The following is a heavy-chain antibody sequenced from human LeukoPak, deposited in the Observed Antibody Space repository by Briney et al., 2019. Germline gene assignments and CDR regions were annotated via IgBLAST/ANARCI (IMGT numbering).Heavy chain of an antibody. J-gene: IGHJ4*02. V-gene: IGHV3-23*01. D-gene: IGHD5-18*01. CDR3: AKDLQGGNNYGSIFGYFDY. Sequence: GGSLRLSCSASRFTFSNYAMSWVRQAPGKGLEWVSSVSGFVYNIYYADSVKGRFTISRDNPKNTLYLQMNSLRAEDTAVYYCAKDLQGGNNYGSIFGYFDYWGQGALVTVSS. CDR2: VSGFVYNI. CDR1: RFTFSNYA.